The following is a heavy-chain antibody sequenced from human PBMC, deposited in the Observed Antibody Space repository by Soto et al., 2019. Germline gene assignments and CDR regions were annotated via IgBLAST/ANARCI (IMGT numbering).Heavy chain of an antibody. J-gene: IGHJ6*02. CDR3: AKGMRATKPPHYYYYGMDV. CDR2: ISYDGSNK. D-gene: IGHD1-26*01. CDR1: GFTFSSYG. Sequence: QVQLVESGGGVVQPGRSLRLSCAASGFTFSSYGMHWVRQAPGKGLEWVAVISYDGSNKYYADSVKGRFTISRDNSKNTLYLQMNSLRAEDTAVYYCAKGMRATKPPHYYYYGMDVWGQGTTVTVSS. V-gene: IGHV3-30*18.